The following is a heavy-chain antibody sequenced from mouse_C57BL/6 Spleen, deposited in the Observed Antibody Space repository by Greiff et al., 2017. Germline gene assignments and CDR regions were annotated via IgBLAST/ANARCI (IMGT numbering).Heavy chain of an antibody. V-gene: IGHV1-50*01. CDR1: GYTFTSYW. CDR2: IDPSDSYT. J-gene: IGHJ2*01. Sequence: VQLQQPWAELVKPGASVKLSCKASGYTFTSYWMQWVKQRPGQGLEWIGEIDPSDSYTNYNQKFKGKATLTVDTSSSTAYMQLSSLTSEDSAVYYCARDLLWLRRGVFDYWGQGTTLTVSS. D-gene: IGHD2-2*01. CDR3: ARDLLWLRRGVFDY.